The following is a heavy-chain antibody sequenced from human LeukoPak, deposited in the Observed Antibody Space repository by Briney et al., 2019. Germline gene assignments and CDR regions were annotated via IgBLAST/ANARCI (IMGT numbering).Heavy chain of an antibody. CDR2: IYNDGRT. D-gene: IGHD5-18*01. V-gene: IGHV3-53*05. J-gene: IGHJ4*02. Sequence: TGGSLRLSCAASGFTVRSNYMSWFRQAPGKGLEWASVIYNDGRTYYADSVKGRFIISKDNSKNTLYLQMNSLRAEDTAVYYCAKDPGYSYGYFDYWGQGTLVTVSS. CDR3: AKDPGYSYGYFDY. CDR1: GFTVRSNY.